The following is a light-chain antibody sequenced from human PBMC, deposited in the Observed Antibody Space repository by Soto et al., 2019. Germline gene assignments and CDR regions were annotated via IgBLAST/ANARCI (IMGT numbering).Light chain of an antibody. CDR3: NSYTSSTSRPYV. J-gene: IGLJ1*01. Sequence: QSVLTQPPSASGSPGQSVTISCTGTSSDVGDNYVSWYQQHPGKAPKLLIFEVSSRPSGVSNRFSGSKSGNTASLTISALQAEDEADYFCNSYTSSTSRPYVFGTGTKLTVL. CDR1: SSDVGDNY. CDR2: EVS. V-gene: IGLV2-14*01.